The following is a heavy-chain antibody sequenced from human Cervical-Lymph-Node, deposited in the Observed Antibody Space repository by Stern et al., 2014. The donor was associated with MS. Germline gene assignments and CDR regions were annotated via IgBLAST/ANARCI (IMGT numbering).Heavy chain of an antibody. CDR1: GFTFSSYG. V-gene: IGHV3-30*18. CDR3: AKVINPGEYYGMDV. J-gene: IGHJ6*02. Sequence: VQLVESGGGVVQPGRSLRLSCAASGFTFSSYGMHWVRQAPGKGLEWVAVISYDGSNKYYADSVQGRFTISSDNSKNTLYLQMNSLRAEDTAVYYCAKVINPGEYYGMDVWGQGTTVTVSS. D-gene: IGHD3-10*01. CDR2: ISYDGSNK.